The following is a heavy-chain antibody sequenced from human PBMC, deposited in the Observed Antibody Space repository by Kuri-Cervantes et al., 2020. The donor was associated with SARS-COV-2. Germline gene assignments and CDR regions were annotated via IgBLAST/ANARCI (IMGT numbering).Heavy chain of an antibody. V-gene: IGHV1-2*05. J-gene: IGHJ6*02. CDR2: INPNSGGT. Sequence: ASVKVSCKASGYTFTGYYMHWVRQAPGQGLEWVGRINPNSGGTNYAQKFQGRVTMTRDTSISTAYMELSRLRSDDTVVYYCARERILTGPLHWDYGMDVWGQGTTVTVSS. CDR3: ARERILTGPLHWDYGMDV. D-gene: IGHD3-9*01. CDR1: GYTFTGYY.